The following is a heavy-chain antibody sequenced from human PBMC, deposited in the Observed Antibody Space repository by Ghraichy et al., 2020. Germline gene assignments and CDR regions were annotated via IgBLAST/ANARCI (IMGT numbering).Heavy chain of an antibody. D-gene: IGHD3-3*01. CDR1: GYTFTGYS. J-gene: IGHJ5*02. CDR3: ARDRSGIFGVVMILSWFDP. V-gene: IGHV1-2*02. Sequence: ASVKVSCKASGYTFTGYSMHWVRQAPGQGLEWMGWINPHSGGTNYAQKFQGRVTMTRDTSISTAYMELSRLRSDDTAVYYCARDRSGIFGVVMILSWFDPWGQGTLVTVSS. CDR2: INPHSGGT.